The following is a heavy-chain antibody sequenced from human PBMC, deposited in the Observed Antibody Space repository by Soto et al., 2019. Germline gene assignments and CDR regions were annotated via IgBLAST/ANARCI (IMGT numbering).Heavy chain of an antibody. CDR3: AKGRSYYYYYGVDV. Sequence: PGGSLRLSCAASGFTFRSCAMGWVRQAPGKGLEWVSDIIDSGASTYYADSVKGRFTISRDNSKSTLYLQMNSLRAEDTALYYCAKGRSYYYYYGVDVWGQGTTVNVSS. V-gene: IGHV3-23*01. J-gene: IGHJ6*01. CDR1: GFTFRSCA. CDR2: IIDSGAST.